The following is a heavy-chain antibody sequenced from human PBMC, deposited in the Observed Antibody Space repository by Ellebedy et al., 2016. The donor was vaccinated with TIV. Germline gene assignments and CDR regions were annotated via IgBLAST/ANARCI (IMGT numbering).Heavy chain of an antibody. CDR3: AGHPDDFRY. D-gene: IGHD1-1*01. Sequence: MPSETLSLTCAAYGGSFTNTWWSWVRRPPGKGLEWVGEISHSGMTNYNPSLKGRVTISQDTAKNQFSLTLTSVTAADPSVYYCAGHPDDFRYWGQGTLVSVSS. CDR2: ISHSGMT. CDR1: GGSFTNTW. J-gene: IGHJ4*02. V-gene: IGHV4-34*01.